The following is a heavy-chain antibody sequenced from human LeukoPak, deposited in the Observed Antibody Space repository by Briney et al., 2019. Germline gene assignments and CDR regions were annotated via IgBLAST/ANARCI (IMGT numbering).Heavy chain of an antibody. J-gene: IGHJ4*02. Sequence: GGSLRLSRSASELTFGDYTMSWFRQAPGTGLEWVGSIRSKAYGGTTEYAASVKGRFTISRDDSKSIAYLQMNSLKTEDTAVYYCTSALSIVGATPGDYWGQGTLVTVSS. CDR1: ELTFGDYT. CDR3: TSALSIVGATPGDY. D-gene: IGHD1-26*01. CDR2: IRSKAYGGTT. V-gene: IGHV3-49*03.